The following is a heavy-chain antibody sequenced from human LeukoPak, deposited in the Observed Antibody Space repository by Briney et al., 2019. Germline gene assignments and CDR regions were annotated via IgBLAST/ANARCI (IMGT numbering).Heavy chain of an antibody. CDR1: GGTFSSYA. CDR2: IIPILGIA. J-gene: IGHJ6*02. D-gene: IGHD2-21*02. V-gene: IGHV1-69*04. Sequence: SVKVSCKASGGTFSSYAISWVRQAPGQGLEWMGRIIPILGIANYAQKFQGRVTITADKSTSTAYMEPSSLRSEDTAVYYCARSYCGGDCKRFYYYYGMDVWGQGTTVTVSS. CDR3: ARSYCGGDCKRFYYYYGMDV.